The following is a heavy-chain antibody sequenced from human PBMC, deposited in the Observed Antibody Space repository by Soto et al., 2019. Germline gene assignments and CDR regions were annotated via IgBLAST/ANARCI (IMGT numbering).Heavy chain of an antibody. Sequence: EVQLLESGGGLVQPGGSLRLSCAASGFTFSSYAMTWVRQAPGKGLEWVSGICGSGASTYYADSVKGRFTISRDNSKNTLYLQMSGLRAEDTAVYYCAKEDGRDGCGEGDFDYWGQGTLVTVSS. CDR2: ICGSGAST. CDR3: AKEDGRDGCGEGDFDY. J-gene: IGHJ4*02. D-gene: IGHD2-15*01. V-gene: IGHV3-23*01. CDR1: GFTFSSYA.